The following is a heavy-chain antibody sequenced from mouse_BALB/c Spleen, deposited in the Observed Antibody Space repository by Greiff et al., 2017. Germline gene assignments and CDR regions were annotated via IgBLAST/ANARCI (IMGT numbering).Heavy chain of an antibody. CDR1: GYSITSDYA. J-gene: IGHJ2*01. V-gene: IGHV3-2*02. CDR2: ISYSGST. D-gene: IGHD2-1*01. Sequence: EVKLVESGPGLVKPSQSLSLTCTVTGYSITSDYAWNWIRQFPGNKLEWMGYISYSGSTSYNPSLKSRISITRDTSKNQFFLQLNSVTTEDTATYYCARDYGNYRRFDYWGQGTTLTVSS. CDR3: ARDYGNYRRFDY.